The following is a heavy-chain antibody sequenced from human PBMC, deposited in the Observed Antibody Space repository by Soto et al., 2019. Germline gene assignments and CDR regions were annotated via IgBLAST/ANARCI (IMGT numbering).Heavy chain of an antibody. CDR1: GFTFSSYI. CDR2: ISSSSSYR. J-gene: IGHJ5*02. V-gene: IGHV3-21*01. D-gene: IGHD2-21*01. Sequence: GGSLRLSCAASGFTFSSYIMNWVRQSPGKGLEWVSSISSSSSYRYYADSVKGRFTISRDNAKNSLYLQMNSLRAEDTAVYYCARDFGEPRGFDPWGQGTLVTVSS. CDR3: ARDFGEPRGFDP.